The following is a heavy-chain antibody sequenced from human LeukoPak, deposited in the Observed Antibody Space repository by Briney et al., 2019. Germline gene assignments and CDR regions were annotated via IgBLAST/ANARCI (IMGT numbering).Heavy chain of an antibody. CDR2: MNPNSGNT. CDR3: ARDSHLVWFGELEDAFDI. D-gene: IGHD3-10*01. Sequence: GASVKVSCKASGYTFTSYDINWVRQATGQGLEWMGWMNPNSGNTGYAQKFQGRVTMTRNTSISTAYMELSSLRSEDTAVYYCARDSHLVWFGELEDAFDIWGQGTMVTVSS. CDR1: GYTFTSYD. V-gene: IGHV1-8*01. J-gene: IGHJ3*02.